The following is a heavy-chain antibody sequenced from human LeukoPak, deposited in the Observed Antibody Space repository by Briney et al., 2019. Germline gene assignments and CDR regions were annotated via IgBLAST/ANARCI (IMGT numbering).Heavy chain of an antibody. V-gene: IGHV4-34*01. CDR1: GGSFSGYC. CDR3: ARIEAVTRGYNHAYYFDY. D-gene: IGHD5-18*01. Sequence: PSETLSLTCAVYGGSFSGYCWSWIRQPPGKGLEWIGEINHSGSTNYNPSLKSRVTISVDTSKKQFSLKLRTATAADTAVYYCARIEAVTRGYNHAYYFDYWGQGTLVTVSS. CDR2: INHSGST. J-gene: IGHJ4*02.